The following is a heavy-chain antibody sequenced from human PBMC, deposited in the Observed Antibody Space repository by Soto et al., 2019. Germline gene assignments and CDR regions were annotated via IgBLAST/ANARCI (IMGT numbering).Heavy chain of an antibody. CDR1: GDSINSDDYY. D-gene: IGHD3-22*01. CDR3: ARVDSSGHYPNSFDP. J-gene: IGHJ5*02. V-gene: IGHV4-30-4*01. Sequence: SESLSLTCTVSGDSINSDDYYWSWIRQPPGKGLEWIGNIYYSGSTHYNPSLKSRVTISIDTSKNQFSLKLTSVTAPDTAVYYCARVDSSGHYPNSFDPWGQGSLVTVS. CDR2: IYYSGST.